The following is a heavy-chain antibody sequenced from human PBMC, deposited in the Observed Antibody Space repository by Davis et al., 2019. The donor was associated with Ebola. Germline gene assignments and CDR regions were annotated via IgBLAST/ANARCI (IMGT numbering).Heavy chain of an antibody. J-gene: IGHJ4*02. V-gene: IGHV3-33*01. CDR1: GFTFSSYG. Sequence: GESLKISCAASGFTFSSYGMHWVRQAPGKGLEWVAVIWYDGSNKYYADSVKGRFTISRDNSKNTLYLQMNSLRAEDTAVYYCARDGPDYSNYAVLDYWGQGTLVTVSS. CDR2: IWYDGSNK. D-gene: IGHD4-11*01. CDR3: ARDGPDYSNYAVLDY.